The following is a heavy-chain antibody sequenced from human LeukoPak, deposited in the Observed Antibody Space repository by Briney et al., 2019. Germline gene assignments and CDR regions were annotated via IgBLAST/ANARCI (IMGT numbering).Heavy chain of an antibody. V-gene: IGHV1-46*01. CDR1: GYTFTNYY. Sequence: ASVKVSCKASGYTFTNYYMHWVRQAPGQGLEWMGIIDPSGGSTTYAQKFQGRVTVTRDTSTSTVYMELTSLRSEDTAMYYCARDWGIQQWPPSYFDYWGQGTLVTVSS. D-gene: IGHD5-18*01. CDR3: ARDWGIQQWPPSYFDY. CDR2: IDPSGGST. J-gene: IGHJ4*02.